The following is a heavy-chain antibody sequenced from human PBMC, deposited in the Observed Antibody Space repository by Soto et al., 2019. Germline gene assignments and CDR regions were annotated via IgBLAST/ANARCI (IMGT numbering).Heavy chain of an antibody. V-gene: IGHV4-31*03. CDR3: ARGVPATPLSGSSYFDP. CDR2: IYYGWNT. D-gene: IGHD2-21*02. CDR1: GGSISNGHYY. J-gene: IGHJ5*02. Sequence: SETLSLTCTVSGGSISNGHYYWNWVRQQPGKGMEWIGYIYYGWNTNYNPSLSSRVTISADTPKNQFSLKLTSVTAADTAIYYCARGVPATPLSGSSYFDPWGQGILVTVSS.